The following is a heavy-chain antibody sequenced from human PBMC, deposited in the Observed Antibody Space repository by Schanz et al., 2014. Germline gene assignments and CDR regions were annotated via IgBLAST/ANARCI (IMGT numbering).Heavy chain of an antibody. CDR1: GFTFSSYD. D-gene: IGHD6-13*01. V-gene: IGHV3-33*03. J-gene: IGHJ4*02. CDR2: LWHDGSKK. Sequence: QVQLVESGGGVVQPGRSLRLSCVASGFTFSSYDVFWVRQAPGKGLEWVAILWHDGSKKYYADSVKGRFTISRDNAKNTLYLQMNSLRAEDTAVYFCVSQTGSPNYWGQGTLVTVSS. CDR3: VSQTGSPNY.